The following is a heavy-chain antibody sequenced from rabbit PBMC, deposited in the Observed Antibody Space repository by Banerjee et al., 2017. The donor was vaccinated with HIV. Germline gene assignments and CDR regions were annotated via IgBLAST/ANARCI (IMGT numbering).Heavy chain of an antibody. Sequence: QEQLEESGGGLVQPGGSLTLSCKASGFSLSSYNMGWVRQAPGKGLEWIGFISSGGSAYYASWVNGRFTISRTSTTVDLQMNSLTAVDRATYFCAREVYDDYGDTYYFNLWGPGTLVTVS. CDR3: AREVYDDYGDTYYFNL. CDR1: GFSLSSYN. V-gene: IGHV1S17*01. CDR2: ISSGGSA. J-gene: IGHJ4*01. D-gene: IGHD2-1*01.